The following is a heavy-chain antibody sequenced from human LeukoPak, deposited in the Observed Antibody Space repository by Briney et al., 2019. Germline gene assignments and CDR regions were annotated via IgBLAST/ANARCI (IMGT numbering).Heavy chain of an antibody. CDR3: AGDGWFGELTS. D-gene: IGHD3-10*01. J-gene: IGHJ5*02. CDR2: IYTSGSN. V-gene: IGHV4-61*02. Sequence: TLSLTCTVSGGSISSGRYYWSCIGQPAGKGLEWIGRIYTSGSNNYNPSLKSRVTISVDTSKNQFSLKLSSVTAADTAVYYCAGDGWFGELTSWGQGKLVTVSS. CDR1: GGSISSGRYY.